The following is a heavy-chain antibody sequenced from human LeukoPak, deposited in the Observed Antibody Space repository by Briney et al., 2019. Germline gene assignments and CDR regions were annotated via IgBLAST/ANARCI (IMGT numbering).Heavy chain of an antibody. CDR2: ISWNSGSI. V-gene: IGHV3-9*03. CDR1: GFTFDDYA. J-gene: IGHJ4*02. D-gene: IGHD3-9*01. Sequence: PGGSLRLSCAASGFTFDDYAMHWVRQAPGKGLEWVSGISWNSGSIGYADSVKGRFTISRENAENSLYLQMNSLRAEDMALYYCVKDTHYNNYNGVGFDSWGQGTLVTVSS. CDR3: VKDTHYNNYNGVGFDS.